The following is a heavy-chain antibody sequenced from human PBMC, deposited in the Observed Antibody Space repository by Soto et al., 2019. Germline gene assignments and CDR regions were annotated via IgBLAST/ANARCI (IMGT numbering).Heavy chain of an antibody. CDR1: GFTFSTYW. Sequence: EVQLVESGGGVVQPGGSLRLSCEATGFTFSTYWMHWVRQGPGKGLVWVSRISTDGSSTTYADSVKGRFTISRDNAKNTLYLQMNSLSAEDTAVYYCARATGSNHPFDYWGQGTLGTVS. CDR3: ARATGSNHPFDY. V-gene: IGHV3-74*01. J-gene: IGHJ4*02. CDR2: ISTDGSST. D-gene: IGHD2-2*01.